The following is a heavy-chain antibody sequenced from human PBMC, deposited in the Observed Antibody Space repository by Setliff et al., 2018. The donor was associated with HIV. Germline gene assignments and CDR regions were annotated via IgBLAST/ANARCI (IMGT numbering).Heavy chain of an antibody. CDR3: ASGRGIYGSGALEAYDI. J-gene: IGHJ3*02. Sequence: PGASVKVSCKASGYTFNNYGVMWVRQAPGQGLEWMGWISGYGNRKYAQKFEGRLTVTTDTSTSTAYMELRTLRSDDTAVYFCASGRGIYGSGALEAYDIWGQGTMVTVSS. CDR2: ISGYGNR. D-gene: IGHD3-10*01. CDR1: GYTFNNYG. V-gene: IGHV1-18*01.